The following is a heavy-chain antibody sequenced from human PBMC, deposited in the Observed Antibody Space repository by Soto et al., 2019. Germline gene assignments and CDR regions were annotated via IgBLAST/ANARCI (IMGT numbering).Heavy chain of an antibody. Sequence: PGGSLRLSCAASGFTLSNYGMTWVRQAPGKGLEWVPTISGSGGSTYYADSVKGRFTISRDNSKNTLYLQMNSLRAEDTAVYYCARCIAAPNYYFDYWGQGTLVTVSS. D-gene: IGHD6-6*01. CDR2: ISGSGGST. J-gene: IGHJ4*02. V-gene: IGHV3-23*01. CDR1: GFTLSNYG. CDR3: ARCIAAPNYYFDY.